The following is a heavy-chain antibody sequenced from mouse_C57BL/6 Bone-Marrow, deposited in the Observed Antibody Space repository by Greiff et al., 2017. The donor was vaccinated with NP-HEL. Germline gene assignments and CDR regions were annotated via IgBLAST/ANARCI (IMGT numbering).Heavy chain of an antibody. CDR3: AIIPTYYGSRGYYAMDY. Sequence: QVQLQQPGAELVKPGASVKVSCKASGYTFTSYWMHWVKQRPGQGLEWIGRIHPSDSDTNYNQKFKGKATLTVYKSSSTAYMQLSSLTSEDSAVYYCAIIPTYYGSRGYYAMDYWGQGTSVTVSS. J-gene: IGHJ4*01. CDR2: IHPSDSDT. CDR1: GYTFTSYW. D-gene: IGHD1-1*01. V-gene: IGHV1-74*01.